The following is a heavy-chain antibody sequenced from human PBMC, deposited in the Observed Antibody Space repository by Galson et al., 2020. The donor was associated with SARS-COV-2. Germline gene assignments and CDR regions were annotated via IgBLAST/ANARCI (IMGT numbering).Heavy chain of an antibody. J-gene: IGHJ4*02. Sequence: ASVKVSCKATGYTFRGYYVHWVRQAPGQGLEWMGWINPNSGGTNYAQKFQGRVTMTRDTSISTAYMELSGLRSADTAVYYCLSKFDYWGQGTLLTVSS. V-gene: IGHV1-2*02. CDR3: LSKFDY. CDR1: GYTFRGYY. CDR2: INPNSGGT.